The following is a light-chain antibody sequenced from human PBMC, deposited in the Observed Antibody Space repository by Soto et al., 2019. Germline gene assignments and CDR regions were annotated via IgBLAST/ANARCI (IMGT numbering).Light chain of an antibody. Sequence: DIQMTQSPSTLSASVGDRVTITCRASQSISSWLAWYQQKPGKAPKVLIYDVSSLESGVPSRFSGSGSGTEFTLTVSSLQPEDFATYYCLQDHDDSWTFGQGTKVDI. V-gene: IGKV1-5*01. CDR3: LQDHDDSWT. CDR1: QSISSW. J-gene: IGKJ1*01. CDR2: DVS.